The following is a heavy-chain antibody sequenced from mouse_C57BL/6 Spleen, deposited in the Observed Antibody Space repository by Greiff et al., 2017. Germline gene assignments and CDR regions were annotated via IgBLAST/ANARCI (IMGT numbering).Heavy chain of an antibody. D-gene: IGHD1-1*01. CDR2: IDPENGDT. CDR1: GFNIKDDY. V-gene: IGHV14-4*01. J-gene: IGHJ2*01. Sequence: DVKLVESGAELVRPGASVKLSCTASGFNIKDDYMHWVKQRPEQGLEWIGWIDPENGDTEYASKFQGKATITADTSSHTAYLQLSSLTSEDTAVYYCTTVGRDFDYWGQGTTLTVSS. CDR3: TTVGRDFDY.